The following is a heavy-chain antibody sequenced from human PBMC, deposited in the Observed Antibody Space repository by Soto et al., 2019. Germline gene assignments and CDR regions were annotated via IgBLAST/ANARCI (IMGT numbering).Heavy chain of an antibody. Sequence: PGGSLRLSCAASGFTFSSYGMHWVRQAPGKGLEWVAVIWYDGSNKYYADSVKGRFTISRDNSKNTLYLQMNSLRAEDTAVYYCASDYYYDSSGYYLDYWGQGTLVTVSS. V-gene: IGHV3-33*01. CDR3: ASDYYYDSSGYYLDY. D-gene: IGHD3-22*01. CDR2: IWYDGSNK. CDR1: GFTFSSYG. J-gene: IGHJ4*02.